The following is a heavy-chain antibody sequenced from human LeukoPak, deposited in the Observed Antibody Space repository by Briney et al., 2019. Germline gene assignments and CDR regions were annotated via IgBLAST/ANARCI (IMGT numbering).Heavy chain of an antibody. CDR1: GFTFSDYY. V-gene: IGHV3-11*04. CDR2: ISSSSSTI. J-gene: IGHJ6*03. Sequence: GGSLRLSCAASGFTFSDYYMSWIRQAPGKGLEWVSYISSSSSTIYYADSVKGRFTISRDNAKNSLYLQMNSLRAEDTAVYYCARDQRYDSGNYYYYYMDVWGKGTTVTVSS. CDR3: ARDQRYDSGNYYYYYMDV. D-gene: IGHD3-10*01.